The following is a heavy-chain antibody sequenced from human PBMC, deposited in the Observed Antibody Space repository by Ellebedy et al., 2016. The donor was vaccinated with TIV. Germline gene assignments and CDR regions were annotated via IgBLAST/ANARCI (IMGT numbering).Heavy chain of an antibody. CDR1: GFTFSSYA. CDR3: ARGKSGTYIHHAFDY. V-gene: IGHV3-23*01. D-gene: IGHD1-14*01. Sequence: PGGSLRLSCAASGFTFSSYAMSWVRQAPGKGLEWLSYISRSGDTIYYADSVEGRFTISRDTSKKTLYLQMNSLRAEDTAIYYCARGKSGTYIHHAFDYWGQGTLVTVSS. CDR2: ISRSGDTI. J-gene: IGHJ4*02.